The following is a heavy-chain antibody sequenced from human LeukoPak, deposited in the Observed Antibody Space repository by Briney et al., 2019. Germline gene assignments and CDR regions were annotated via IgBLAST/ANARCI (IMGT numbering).Heavy chain of an antibody. D-gene: IGHD6-13*01. Sequence: PSETLSLTCVISGVSFSGYYWSWIRQPPGKGLEWIGEINHSGSTNYNPSLKSRVTISVHTPRNEFSLKLSSVTAADTAVYYCARAQYSSSWPKEYYYYMDVWGKGTTVTVSS. J-gene: IGHJ6*03. CDR1: GVSFSGYY. CDR2: INHSGST. V-gene: IGHV4-34*01. CDR3: ARAQYSSSWPKEYYYYMDV.